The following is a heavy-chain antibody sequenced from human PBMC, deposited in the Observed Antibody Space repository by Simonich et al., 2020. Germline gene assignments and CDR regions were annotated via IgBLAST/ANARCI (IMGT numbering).Heavy chain of an antibody. D-gene: IGHD6-19*01. Sequence: VQLVQSGAEVKKPGASVKVSCKASGYPLPGYYMHWGRKAPGKGLEVMGRINENSGGTNYAQKVQGRVTMTRETSISTAYMELSRLRSDDTAVYYCARELKGVPVGWGSQIDIWGQGTMVTVSS. V-gene: IGHV1-2*02. CDR1: GYPLPGYY. CDR2: INENSGGT. CDR3: ARELKGVPVGWGSQIDI. J-gene: IGHJ3*02.